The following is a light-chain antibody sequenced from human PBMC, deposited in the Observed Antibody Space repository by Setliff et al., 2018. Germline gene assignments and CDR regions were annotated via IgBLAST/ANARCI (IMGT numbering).Light chain of an antibody. Sequence: QSVLAQPPSASGTPGQRVTISCSGSNSNIGSRSVNWYQQLPGTAPKLLIYKNNQRPSGVSDRFSGSKSGNTASLTITGLQAEDEADYYCSSYTSSSTLFGTGTKVTVL. CDR2: KNN. CDR3: SSYTSSSTL. J-gene: IGLJ1*01. CDR1: NSNIGSRS. V-gene: IGLV1-44*01.